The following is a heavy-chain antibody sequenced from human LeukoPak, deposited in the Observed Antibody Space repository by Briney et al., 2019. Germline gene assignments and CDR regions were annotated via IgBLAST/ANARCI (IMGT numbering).Heavy chain of an antibody. CDR1: GGSISYYY. V-gene: IGHV4-4*07. CDR3: VRGVSNDWYFDL. J-gene: IGHJ2*01. Sequence: SETLSLTCTVSGGSISYYYWNWIRQPAGKGLEFVASIQSGGFGYKSPSLRSRVAVSTDTSKNQFSLRLDSVTAADTAVYYCVRGVSNDWYFDLWGSGALVSISS. CDR2: IQSGGFG. D-gene: IGHD3-3*01.